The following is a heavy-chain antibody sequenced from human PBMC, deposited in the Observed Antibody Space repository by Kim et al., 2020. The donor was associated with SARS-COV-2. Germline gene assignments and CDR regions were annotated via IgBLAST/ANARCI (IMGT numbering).Heavy chain of an antibody. CDR1: GGSISSGGYY. CDR3: ARARGGTMIVVVIGAFDI. CDR2: IYYSGST. Sequence: SETLSLTCTVSGGSISSGGYYWSWIRQHPGKGLEWIGYIYYSGSTYYNPSLKSRVTISVDTSKNQFSLKLSSVTAADTAVYYCARARGGTMIVVVIGAFDIRGQGTMVTVSS. D-gene: IGHD3-22*01. V-gene: IGHV4-31*03. J-gene: IGHJ3*02.